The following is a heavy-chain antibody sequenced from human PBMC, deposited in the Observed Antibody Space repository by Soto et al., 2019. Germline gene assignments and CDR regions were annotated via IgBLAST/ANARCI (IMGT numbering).Heavy chain of an antibody. D-gene: IGHD2-21*01. V-gene: IGHV3-48*01. CDR3: ATYCDEVYCYGMDV. Sequence: EVLLVESGGGLVQPGGSLRLSCTASGFTFSSYSMNWVRQAPGKGLEWVSYISSHSRNTHYADSVKGRFTICRDNARNSLYLQTKRLRVEDTAVYLCATYCDEVYCYGMDVWGQATTAIASS. J-gene: IGHJ6*02. CDR1: GFTFSSYS. CDR2: ISSHSRNT.